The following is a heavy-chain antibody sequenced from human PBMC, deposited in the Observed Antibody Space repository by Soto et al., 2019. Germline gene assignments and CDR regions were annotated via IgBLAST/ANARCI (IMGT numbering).Heavy chain of an antibody. CDR1: GYSFTSYW. CDR3: ARRSIAARPAYYYGMDV. J-gene: IGHJ6*02. V-gene: IGHV5-10-1*01. D-gene: IGHD6-6*01. CDR2: IDPSDSYT. Sequence: PGESLKISCKGSGYSFTSYWISWVRQMPGKGLEWMGRIDPSDSYTNYSPPFQGHVTISADKSISTAYLQWSSLKASDTAMYYCARRSIAARPAYYYGMDVWGQGTTVTVSS.